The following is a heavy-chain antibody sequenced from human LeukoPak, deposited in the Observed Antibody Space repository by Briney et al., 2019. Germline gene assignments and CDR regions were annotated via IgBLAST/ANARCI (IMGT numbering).Heavy chain of an antibody. CDR2: TSPSGNSK. J-gene: IGHJ4*02. CDR1: TFTFSSYT. D-gene: IGHD3-10*01. V-gene: IGHV3-21*01. CDR3: VRDFLGESGAGGY. Sequence: GGSLRLSCATSTFTFSSYTMNWVRQAPGKGLEWVSSTSPSGNSKYHADSVKGRFTISRDNAENSLYMQMNSLRAEDTGVYYCVRDFLGESGAGGYWGQGTLVTVSS.